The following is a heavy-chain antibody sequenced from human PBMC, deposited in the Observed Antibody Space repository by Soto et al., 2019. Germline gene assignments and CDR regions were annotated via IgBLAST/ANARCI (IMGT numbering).Heavy chain of an antibody. CDR2: ITGRGVNT. CDR1: GFTFSTYA. Sequence: GGSLRLSCAASGFTFSTYAISWVRQAPGKGLMWVSGITGRGVNTYYADSVRGRFAISRDNSKNTVFLQMSNLRGEDTAVYYCAKIGTPGATLGSYYRPFDYWGQGTLVTVPQ. D-gene: IGHD3-10*01. V-gene: IGHV3-23*01. CDR3: AKIGTPGATLGSYYRPFDY. J-gene: IGHJ4*02.